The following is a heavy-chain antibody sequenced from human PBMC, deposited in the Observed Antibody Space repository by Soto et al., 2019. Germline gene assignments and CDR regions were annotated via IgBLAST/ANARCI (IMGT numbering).Heavy chain of an antibody. CDR2: IIPLFGTS. D-gene: IGHD2-2*01. Sequence: QVKLVQSGAEVKKPGSSVTVSCKPSGGTFSTYGINWVRQAPGRGLEWMGGIIPLFGTSHYAQRFQGRVTITADESSSTVYMELSSLRSDDTAVYYCARDNPVVTSNYNYHYYSMDLWGQGTTVTVSS. V-gene: IGHV1-69*01. CDR1: GGTFSTYG. CDR3: ARDNPVVTSNYNYHYYSMDL. J-gene: IGHJ6*02.